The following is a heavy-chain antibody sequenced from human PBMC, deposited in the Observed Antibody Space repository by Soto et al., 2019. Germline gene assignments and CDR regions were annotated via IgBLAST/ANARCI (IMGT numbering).Heavy chain of an antibody. CDR3: ARTDRDFYGLDV. CDR2: ISAAGDP. CDR1: GFTFRNYD. V-gene: IGHV3-13*05. Sequence: EVQLVESGGGLVQPGGSLRLSCEASGFTFRNYDMHWVRQGTGKGLEWVSGISAAGDPDYADSVEGRFTISRENAQNSFFLQMKSLRVGDTAVYYCARTDRDFYGLDVWGQGTTFIVSS. J-gene: IGHJ6*02.